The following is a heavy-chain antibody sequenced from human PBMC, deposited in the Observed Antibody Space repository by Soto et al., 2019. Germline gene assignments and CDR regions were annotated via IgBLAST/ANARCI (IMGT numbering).Heavy chain of an antibody. CDR1: GDSVGNGPYY. V-gene: IGHV4-61*01. Sequence: QVRLQESGPGLVKPSETLSLSCLVSGDSVGNGPYYWSWIRQSPGEELEWFVYIYYSGSTNVNPSLESRVNISIDMSKNQFFLELRSVTAADAAVYFCARVGSSCHSGGCYYYYGLGVWGQGTTVAISS. D-gene: IGHD1-26*01. CDR2: IYYSGST. J-gene: IGHJ6*02. CDR3: ARVGSSCHSGGCYYYYGLGV.